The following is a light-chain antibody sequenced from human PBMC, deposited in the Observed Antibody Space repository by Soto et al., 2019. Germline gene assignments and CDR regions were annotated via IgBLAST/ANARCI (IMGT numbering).Light chain of an antibody. V-gene: IGKV1-12*01. Sequence: DIQMTQSPSSVSASVGDRVTITCRASQAISSYLAWYQQKPGRAPKLLISAASSLQSGVPSRFSGSGSGTAFTLTISSLRPEDFATYYCQQTMTFPLTFGGGTKVEI. CDR3: QQTMTFPLT. J-gene: IGKJ4*01. CDR2: AAS. CDR1: QAISSY.